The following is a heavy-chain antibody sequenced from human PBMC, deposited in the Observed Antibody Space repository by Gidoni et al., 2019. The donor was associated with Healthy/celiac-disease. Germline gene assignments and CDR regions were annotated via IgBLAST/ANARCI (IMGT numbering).Heavy chain of an antibody. J-gene: IGHJ6*02. D-gene: IGHD2-2*02. Sequence: QVQLVQSGAEVKKPGASVKVSCKASGYTFTGYYMHWVRQAPGQGLEWMGWINPNSGGTNYAQKFQGRVTMTRDTSISTAYMELSRLRSDDTAVYYCATLIMTIQLHYYYYYGMDVWGQGTTVTVSS. V-gene: IGHV1-2*02. CDR2: INPNSGGT. CDR3: ATLIMTIQLHYYYYYGMDV. CDR1: GYTFTGYY.